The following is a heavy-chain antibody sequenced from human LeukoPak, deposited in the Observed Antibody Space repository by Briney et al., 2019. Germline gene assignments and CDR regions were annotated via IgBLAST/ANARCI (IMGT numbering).Heavy chain of an antibody. V-gene: IGHV4-34*01. Sequence: PSETLSLTCAVYGGSFSGYYWSWIRQPPGKGLEWIGEINHSGSTNYNPSLKSRVTISVDKSKNQFSLKLSSVTAADTAVYYCARVVGATLLFDFWGQGTLVTVSS. J-gene: IGHJ4*02. D-gene: IGHD1-26*01. CDR1: GGSFSGYY. CDR2: INHSGST. CDR3: ARVVGATLLFDF.